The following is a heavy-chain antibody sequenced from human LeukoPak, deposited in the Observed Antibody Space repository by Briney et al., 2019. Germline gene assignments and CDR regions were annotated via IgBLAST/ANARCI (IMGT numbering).Heavy chain of an antibody. CDR3: AIEIRPGNYYYYMDV. J-gene: IGHJ6*03. Sequence: SSETLSLTCAVYGGSFSGYYWSWIRQPPGKGLEWIGEINHSGSTNYNPSLKSRVTISVDMSRNQFSLKLTSVTAADTAVYYCAIEIRPGNYYYYMDVWGKGTTVTISS. CDR1: GGSFSGYY. V-gene: IGHV4-34*01. D-gene: IGHD1-14*01. CDR2: INHSGST.